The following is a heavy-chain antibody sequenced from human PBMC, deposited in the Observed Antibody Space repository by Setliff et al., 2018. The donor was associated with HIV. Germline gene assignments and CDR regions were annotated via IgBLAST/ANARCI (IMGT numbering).Heavy chain of an antibody. CDR2: IYYSGTT. Sequence: SETLSLTCIVSGGSISGSSYYWGWIRQPPGKGLEWFGTIYYSGTTYYNPSLESRVTISADTSETHFSLRLTSATAADTGVYFCARRDLTSVPTWGRGTLVTVSS. J-gene: IGHJ5*02. D-gene: IGHD3-10*01. V-gene: IGHV4-39*02. CDR1: GGSISGSSYY. CDR3: ARRDLTSVPT.